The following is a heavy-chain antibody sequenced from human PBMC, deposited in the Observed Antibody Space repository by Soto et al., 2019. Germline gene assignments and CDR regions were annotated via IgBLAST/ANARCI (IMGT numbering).Heavy chain of an antibody. V-gene: IGHV3-30-3*01. D-gene: IGHD3-16*02. CDR2: ISYDGSNK. Sequence: QVPLVESGGGVVQPGRSLRLSCAASGFTFSSYAMHWVRQAPGKGLEWVAVISYDGSNKYYADSVKGRFTISRDNSKNTLYLQMNSLRAEDTAVYYCAREGYDYVWGSYRHAGDFDYWGQGTLVTVSS. CDR1: GFTFSSYA. CDR3: AREGYDYVWGSYRHAGDFDY. J-gene: IGHJ4*02.